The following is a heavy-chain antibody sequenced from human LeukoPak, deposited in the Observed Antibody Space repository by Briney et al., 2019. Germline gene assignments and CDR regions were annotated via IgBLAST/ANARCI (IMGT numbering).Heavy chain of an antibody. CDR3: ASSSGWYGGNYYYYMDV. Sequence: PSETLSLTCTVSGGSISSYYWSWIRQPPGKGLEWIGYIYYSGSTNYNPSLKSRVTISVDTSKNQFSLKLSSVTAADTAVYYCASSSGWYGGNYYYYMDVWGKGTTVTVSS. J-gene: IGHJ6*03. CDR2: IYYSGST. D-gene: IGHD6-19*01. V-gene: IGHV4-59*01. CDR1: GGSISSYY.